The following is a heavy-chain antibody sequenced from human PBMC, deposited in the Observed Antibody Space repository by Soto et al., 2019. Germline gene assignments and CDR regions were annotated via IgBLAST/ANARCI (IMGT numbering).Heavy chain of an antibody. CDR2: ISSSSSYI. J-gene: IGHJ4*02. D-gene: IGHD3-16*02. V-gene: IGHV3-21*01. CDR3: AREGVGYDYIWGSYRLFDY. Sequence: EVQLVESGGGLVKPGGSLRLSCAASGFTFSSYSMNWVRQAPGKGLEWVSSISSSSSYIYYADSVKGRFTISRDNAKISLYLQMNSLRAEDTAVYYCAREGVGYDYIWGSYRLFDYCGQGTLVTVSS. CDR1: GFTFSSYS.